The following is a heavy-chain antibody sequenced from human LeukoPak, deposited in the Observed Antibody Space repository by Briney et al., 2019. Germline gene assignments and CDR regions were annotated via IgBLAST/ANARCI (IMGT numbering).Heavy chain of an antibody. J-gene: IGHJ2*01. CDR3: ARRVVNNRNWYFDL. CDR1: GYSFNRKC. V-gene: IGHV5-51*01. CDR2: IYPGDSDT. Sequence: KDGESLKISCKGSGYSFNRKCIGWVRQMPGKGLEWMAIIYPGDSDTRYSPSFQGQVTISADKSINTAYLQWSSLKASDTAMYYCARRVVNNRNWYFDLWGRGTLVTVSS. D-gene: IGHD4-23*01.